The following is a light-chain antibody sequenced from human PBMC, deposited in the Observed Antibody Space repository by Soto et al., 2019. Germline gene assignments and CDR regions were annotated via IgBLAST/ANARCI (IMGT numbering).Light chain of an antibody. CDR1: QSVGNNY. J-gene: IGKJ4*01. CDR2: DAS. Sequence: EIVLTQSPGTLSLSPGERATLSCRASQSVGNNYLAWFQQKPGQAPRLLIDDASRRATGIPDRFSGSGSGTDFTLTINRLEPEDFSVYYWQQCSSSPLTFGGGTKVEIK. CDR3: QQCSSSPLT. V-gene: IGKV3-20*01.